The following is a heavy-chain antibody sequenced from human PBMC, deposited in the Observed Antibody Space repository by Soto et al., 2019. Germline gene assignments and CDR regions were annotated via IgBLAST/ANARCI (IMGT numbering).Heavy chain of an antibody. CDR3: ARDHRAAAGKGALDC. D-gene: IGHD6-13*01. Sequence: ASVKVSCKASGYTFTSYYMHWVRQAPGQGLEWMGIINPSGGSTSYAQKFQGRVTMTRDTSTSTVYMELSSLRSEDTAVYYCARDHRAAAGKGALDCWGQGTLVTVSS. CDR2: INPSGGST. CDR1: GYTFTSYY. J-gene: IGHJ4*02. V-gene: IGHV1-46*03.